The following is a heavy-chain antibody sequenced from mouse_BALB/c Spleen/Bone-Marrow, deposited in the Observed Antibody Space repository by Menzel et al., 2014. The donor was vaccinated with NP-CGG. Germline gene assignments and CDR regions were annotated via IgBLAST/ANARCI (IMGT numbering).Heavy chain of an antibody. CDR2: IRNKANGYTT. V-gene: IGHV7-3*02. CDR3: ARSYYRYDGWYFDV. D-gene: IGHD2-14*01. Sequence: EVMLVESGGGLVQPGGSLRLSCATPGFTFTDYYMSRVRQPPGKALEWLGFIRNKANGYTTEYSASVKGRFTISRDNSQSILYLQMNTLRAEDSATYYCARSYYRYDGWYFDVWGAGTTVCVSS. CDR1: GFTFTDYY. J-gene: IGHJ1*01.